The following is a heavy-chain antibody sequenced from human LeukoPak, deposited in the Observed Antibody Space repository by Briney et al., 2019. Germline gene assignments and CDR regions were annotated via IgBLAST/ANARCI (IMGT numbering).Heavy chain of an antibody. J-gene: IGHJ5*02. D-gene: IGHD3-10*01. CDR1: GGSISSGGYY. CDR2: IYHSGST. CDR3: AREVFAPPGTKRGNWFDP. Sequence: SETLSLTCTVSGGSISSGGYYWSWIRQPPGKGLEWIGYIYHSGSTYYNPSLKSRVTISVDRSKNQFSLKLSSVTAADTAVYYCAREVFAPPGTKRGNWFDPWGQGTLVTVSS. V-gene: IGHV4-30-2*01.